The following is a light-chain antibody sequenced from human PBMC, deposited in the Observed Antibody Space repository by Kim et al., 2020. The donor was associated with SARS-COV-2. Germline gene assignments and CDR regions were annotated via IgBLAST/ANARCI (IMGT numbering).Light chain of an antibody. Sequence: QLVLTQSPSASASLGASVKLTCTLSSGHSSYAIAWHQQQPEKGPRYLMKLNSDGSHSKGDGIPDRFSGSSSGAERYLTISSLQSEDEADYYCQPWGTGIQVFGGGTQLTVL. CDR1: SGHSSYA. V-gene: IGLV4-69*01. CDR2: LNSDGSH. J-gene: IGLJ3*02. CDR3: QPWGTGIQV.